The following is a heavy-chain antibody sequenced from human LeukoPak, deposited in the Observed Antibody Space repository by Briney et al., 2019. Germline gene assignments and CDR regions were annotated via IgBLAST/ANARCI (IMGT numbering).Heavy chain of an antibody. D-gene: IGHD2-2*01. J-gene: IGHJ6*02. CDR1: GFTFSTYA. CDR2: ISGSGGST. CDR3: ANGYCSSTSCFDYGMDD. V-gene: IGHV3-23*01. Sequence: GGSLRLSCAASGFTFSTYAVNWVRQAPGKGLEWVSTISGSGGSTYYADSVKGRFTISRDNSKNTLYLQMNSLRAEDTAVYYCANGYCSSTSCFDYGMDDWGQGTTVTVSS.